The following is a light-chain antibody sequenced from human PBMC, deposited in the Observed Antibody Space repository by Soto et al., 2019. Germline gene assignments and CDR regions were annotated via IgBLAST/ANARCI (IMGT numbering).Light chain of an antibody. J-gene: IGKJ2*01. CDR3: QQYGSSPGT. V-gene: IGKV3-20*01. CDR1: HAVTNNL. CDR2: GAS. Sequence: EIVLTQSPGTLSLSPGERATLSCRASHAVTNNLLAWYQQRPGQAPRLVIYGASSRPAGIPDRFSGSGAGTDFTLSISRLEPEDFAVYFCQQYGSSPGTFGQGTKLEIK.